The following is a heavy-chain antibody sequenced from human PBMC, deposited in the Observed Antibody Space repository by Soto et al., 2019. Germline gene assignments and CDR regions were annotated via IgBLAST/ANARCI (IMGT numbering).Heavy chain of an antibody. D-gene: IGHD3-3*01. CDR3: ARGPTIFGVGLDAFDI. V-gene: IGHV3-23*01. J-gene: IGHJ3*02. Sequence: EVQLLESGGGLVQPGGSLRLSCAASGFTLSSYALSWVRQAPGKGLNWVSGISGSGDFTFDADSVKGRFTISRDNSVNTLYLQMNSLRVEDTAVYYCARGPTIFGVGLDAFDIWGQGTMVTVSS. CDR1: GFTLSSYA. CDR2: ISGSGDFT.